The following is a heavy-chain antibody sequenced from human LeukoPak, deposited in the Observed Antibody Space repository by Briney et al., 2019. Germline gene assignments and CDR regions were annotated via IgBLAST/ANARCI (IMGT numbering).Heavy chain of an antibody. V-gene: IGHV1-18*01. CDR3: AREYNDILTGYYHFDY. Sequence: ASVKVSCKASGYTFTSYGISWVRQAPGQGLEWMGWISAYNGNTNYAQKLQGRVTMTTDTSTSTAYMELRSLRSDDTAVYYCAREYNDILTGYYHFDYWGQGTLVTVSS. D-gene: IGHD3-9*01. CDR1: GYTFTSYG. CDR2: ISAYNGNT. J-gene: IGHJ4*02.